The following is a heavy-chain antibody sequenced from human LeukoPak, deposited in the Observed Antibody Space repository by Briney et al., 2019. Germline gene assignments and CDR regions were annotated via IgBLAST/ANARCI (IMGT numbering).Heavy chain of an antibody. J-gene: IGHJ5*02. D-gene: IGHD2-2*01. Sequence: SETLSLTCAVYGGSFSGYYWSWIRQPPGKGLEWIGEINHSGSTNYNPSLKSRVTISVDTSKNQFSLKLSSVTAADTAVYYCARGIESSTSWIDPWGQGTLVTVSS. CDR3: ARGIESSTSWIDP. V-gene: IGHV4-34*01. CDR1: GGSFSGYY. CDR2: INHSGST.